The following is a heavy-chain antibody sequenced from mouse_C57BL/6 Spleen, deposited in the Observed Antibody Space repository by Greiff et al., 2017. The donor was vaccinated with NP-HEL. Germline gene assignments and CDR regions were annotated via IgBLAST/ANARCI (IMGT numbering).Heavy chain of an antibody. V-gene: IGHV1-80*01. D-gene: IGHD2-2*01. Sequence: QVQLKQSGAELVKPGASVKISCKASGYAFSSYWMNWVKQRPGKGLEWIGQIYPGDGDTNYNGKFKGKATLTADKSSSTAYMQLSSLTSEDSAVYFCARGWTMVTENAMDYWGQGTSVTVSS. CDR3: ARGWTMVTENAMDY. J-gene: IGHJ4*01. CDR2: IYPGDGDT. CDR1: GYAFSSYW.